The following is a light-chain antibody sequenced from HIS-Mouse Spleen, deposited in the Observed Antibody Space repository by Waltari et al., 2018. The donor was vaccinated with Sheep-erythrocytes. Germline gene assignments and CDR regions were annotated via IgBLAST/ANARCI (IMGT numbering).Light chain of an antibody. V-gene: IGKV1-13*02. CDR3: QQFNSYLYT. J-gene: IGKJ2*01. CDR1: QGISSA. CDR2: DAS. Sequence: AIQLTQSPSSLSASVGDRVTITCRASQGISSALAWYQQKPGKAPKLLIYDASSLESGVPSRFSGSGSRTEFTLTISSLQPEDFATYYCQQFNSYLYTFGQGTKLEIK.